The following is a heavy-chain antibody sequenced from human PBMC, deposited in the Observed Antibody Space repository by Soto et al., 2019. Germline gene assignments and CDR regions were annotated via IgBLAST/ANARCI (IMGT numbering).Heavy chain of an antibody. V-gene: IGHV4-30-2*01. D-gene: IGHD3-10*01. CDR2: IYHSGST. Sequence: QLQLQESGSGLVKPSQTLSLTCAVSGGSISSGGYSWSWIRQPPGKGLEWIGYIYHSGSTYYNTSLKSRVTISVDRSKNQFSLKLSSVTAADTAVYYCARTTMVRGVIPYYFDYWGQGTLVTVSS. CDR3: ARTTMVRGVIPYYFDY. J-gene: IGHJ4*02. CDR1: GGSISSGGYS.